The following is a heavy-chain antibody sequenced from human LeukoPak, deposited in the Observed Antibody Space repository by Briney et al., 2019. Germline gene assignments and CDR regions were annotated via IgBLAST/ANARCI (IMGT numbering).Heavy chain of an antibody. CDR1: GYSFASYW. CDR3: ARQGGSYLGDAFDI. V-gene: IGHV5-51*01. D-gene: IGHD1-26*01. J-gene: IGHJ3*02. Sequence: GESLKISCKGSGYSFASYWIAWVRQMPGKGLEWMGTIYPGDSDIRYSPSFQGQVTISADKSISAAYLQWSSLKASDTAMYYCARQGGSYLGDAFDIWGQGTMVTVSS. CDR2: IYPGDSDI.